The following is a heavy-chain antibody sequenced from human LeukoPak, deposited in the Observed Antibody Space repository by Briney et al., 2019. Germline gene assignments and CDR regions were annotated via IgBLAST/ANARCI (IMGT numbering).Heavy chain of an antibody. D-gene: IGHD4-17*01. CDR1: GFTFSSYE. V-gene: IGHV3-48*03. J-gene: IGHJ4*02. CDR2: ISSSGSTI. Sequence: PGGSLRLSCAASGFTFSSYEMNWVRQAPGKGLEWVSYISSSGSTIYYADSVKGRFTISRDNAMNSLYLQMNSLRAEDTAVYYCARDFDGDYYFDYWGQGTLVTVSS. CDR3: ARDFDGDYYFDY.